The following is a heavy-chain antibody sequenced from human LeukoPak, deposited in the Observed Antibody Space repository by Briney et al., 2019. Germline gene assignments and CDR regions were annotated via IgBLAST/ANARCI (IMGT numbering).Heavy chain of an antibody. V-gene: IGHV3-7*01. D-gene: IGHD3-22*01. CDR3: ARASDYYDSSGYSAADY. Sequence: GGSLRLSCAASGFTFSSYWMSWVRQAPGKGLEWVANIKQDGSEKYYVDSVKGRFTISRDNSKNTLYLQMNSLRAEDTAVYYCARASDYYDSSGYSAADYWGQETLVTVSS. J-gene: IGHJ4*02. CDR2: IKQDGSEK. CDR1: GFTFSSYW.